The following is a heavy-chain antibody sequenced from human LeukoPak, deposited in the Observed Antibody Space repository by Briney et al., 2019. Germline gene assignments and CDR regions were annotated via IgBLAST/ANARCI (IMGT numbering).Heavy chain of an antibody. V-gene: IGHV3-23*01. CDR1: GFTFSSYA. J-gene: IGHJ4*02. CDR3: ARLYSSSWYDY. CDR2: ISGSGGSI. D-gene: IGHD6-13*01. Sequence: GGSLRPSCAASGFTFSSYAMSWVRQAPGKGLEWVSAISGSGGSIYYADSVKGRFTISRDNAKNSLYLQMNSLRAEDTAVYYCARLYSSSWYDYWGQGTLVTVSS.